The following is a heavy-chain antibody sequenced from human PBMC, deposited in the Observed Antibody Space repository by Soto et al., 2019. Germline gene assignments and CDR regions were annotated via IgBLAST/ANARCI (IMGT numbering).Heavy chain of an antibody. Sequence: SETLSLTCTVSGGSISSGGYYWSWIRQHPGKGLEWIGYIYYSGSTYYNPSLKSRVTISVDTSKNQFSLKLSSVTAADTAVYYCARDKSSFWSGYYNNYYYYMDVWGKGTTVTVSS. CDR2: IYYSGST. CDR1: GGSISSGGYY. V-gene: IGHV4-31*03. J-gene: IGHJ6*03. CDR3: ARDKSSFWSGYYNNYYYYMDV. D-gene: IGHD3-3*01.